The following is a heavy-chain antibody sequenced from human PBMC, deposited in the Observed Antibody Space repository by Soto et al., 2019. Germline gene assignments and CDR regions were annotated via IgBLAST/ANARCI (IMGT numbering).Heavy chain of an antibody. J-gene: IGHJ3*02. CDR1: GGSISTSNW. D-gene: IGHD1-26*01. CDR2: IYHSGVT. Sequence: SETLSLTCVVSGGSISTSNWWSWVRQPPGKGLEWIGEIYHSGVTNYNPSLKSRVTISVDKSKNQFSLNLSSVTAADTAVYYCARGGRYSGSYYHAFDIWGQGTMVTVSS. CDR3: ARGGRYSGSYYHAFDI. V-gene: IGHV4-4*02.